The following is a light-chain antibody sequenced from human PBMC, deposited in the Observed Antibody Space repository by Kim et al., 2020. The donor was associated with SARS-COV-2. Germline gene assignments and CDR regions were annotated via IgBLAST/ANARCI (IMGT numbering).Light chain of an antibody. J-gene: IGLJ2*01. CDR2: SNN. CDR3: AAWDDSLNGVV. Sequence: QSVRTQPPSASGTPGQRVTISCSGSSSNIGSNTVNWYQQLRGTAPKLLIYSNNQRPSGVPDRFSGSKSGTSASLAISGLQSEDEADYYCAAWDDSLNGVVFGGGTQLTVL. V-gene: IGLV1-44*01. CDR1: SSNIGSNT.